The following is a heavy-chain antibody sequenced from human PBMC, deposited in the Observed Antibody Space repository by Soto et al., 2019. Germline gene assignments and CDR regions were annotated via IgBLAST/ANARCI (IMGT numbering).Heavy chain of an antibody. CDR2: IYYSGST. V-gene: IGHV4-59*01. CDR1: GGSISSYY. J-gene: IGHJ4*02. D-gene: IGHD6-13*01. CDR3: ARARSIAAAGFDY. Sequence: TLSLTCTVSGGSISSYYWSWIRQPPGKGLEWIGYIYYSGSTNYNPSLKSRVTISVDTSKNQFSLKLSSVTAADTAVYYCARARSIAAAGFDYWGQGTLVTVSS.